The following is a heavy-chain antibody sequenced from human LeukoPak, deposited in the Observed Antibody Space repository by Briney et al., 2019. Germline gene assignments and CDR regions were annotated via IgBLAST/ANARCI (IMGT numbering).Heavy chain of an antibody. CDR1: DGSINSYY. J-gene: IGHJ6*02. CDR2: IYYNGNT. D-gene: IGHD1-26*01. CDR3: ARGRSNYYGMDV. V-gene: IGHV4-59*01. Sequence: PSETLSLTCAVSDGSINSYYWNWIRRPPGKGLEWIGYIYYNGNTNYSPSLKSRVTMSVDTSKNLFSLKVSSVTAADTAVYYCARGRSNYYGMDVWGQGTTVTVSS.